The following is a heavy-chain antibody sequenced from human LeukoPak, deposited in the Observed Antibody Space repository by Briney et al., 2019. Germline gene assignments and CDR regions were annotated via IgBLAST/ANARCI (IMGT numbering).Heavy chain of an antibody. CDR1: GFTVSSNY. CDR2: IYSGGST. V-gene: IGHV3-53*01. J-gene: IGHJ6*03. Sequence: GGSLRLSCAASGFTVSSNYMSWVRQAPGKGLEWVSVIYSGGSTYYADSVKGRFTISRDNSKNTLYLQMNSLRAEDTAVYYCARGSTTGLYYMDVWGKGTTVTVSS. D-gene: IGHD1-1*01. CDR3: ARGSTTGLYYMDV.